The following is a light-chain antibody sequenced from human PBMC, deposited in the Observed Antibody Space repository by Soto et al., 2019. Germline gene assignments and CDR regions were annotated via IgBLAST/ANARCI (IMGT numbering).Light chain of an antibody. V-gene: IGLV1-44*01. Sequence: QSVLTQPPSASGTPGQRVTISCSGSSSNIGTNTVNWYQQIPGTAPKLLIYSHNQRPSGVPDRFSGSKSGTSASLAISGLQSEDEGDYYCAGWDDSLNGPVFGGGTKLTVL. CDR1: SSNIGTNT. CDR3: AGWDDSLNGPV. CDR2: SHN. J-gene: IGLJ3*02.